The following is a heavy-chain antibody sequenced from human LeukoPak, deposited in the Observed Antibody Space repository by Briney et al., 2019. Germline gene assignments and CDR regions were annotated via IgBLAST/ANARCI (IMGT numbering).Heavy chain of an antibody. CDR1: GGSISSYY. J-gene: IGHJ5*02. CDR3: ARDRLEYSSGWRWFDP. CDR2: IYYSGST. V-gene: IGHV4-59*01. D-gene: IGHD6-19*01. Sequence: PSETLSLTCTVSGGSISSYYWSWIRQPPGKGLEWIGYIYYSGSTNYNPSLKSRVTISVDTSKNQFSLKLSSVTAVDTAVYYCARDRLEYSSGWRWFDPWGQGTLVTVSS.